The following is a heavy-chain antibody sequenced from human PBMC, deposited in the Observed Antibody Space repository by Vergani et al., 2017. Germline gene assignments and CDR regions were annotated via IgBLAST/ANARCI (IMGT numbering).Heavy chain of an antibody. CDR1: GYTFTSYY. CDR2: IIPILGTA. CDR3: ARDLGDYNDY. Sequence: QVQLVQSGAEVKKPGASVKVSCKASGYTFTSYYMHWVRQAPGQGLEWMGRIIPILGTANYAQKFQGRVTITADESTSTAYMELSSLRSEDTAVYYCARDLGDYNDYWGQGTLVTVSS. J-gene: IGHJ4*02. D-gene: IGHD2-15*01. V-gene: IGHV1-69*11.